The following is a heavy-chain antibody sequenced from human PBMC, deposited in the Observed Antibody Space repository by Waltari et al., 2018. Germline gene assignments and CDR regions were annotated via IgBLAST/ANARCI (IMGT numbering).Heavy chain of an antibody. CDR2: INDSGTT. D-gene: IGHD3-16*01. J-gene: IGHJ6*03. V-gene: IGHV4-59*11. CDR3: AGAYGYYYYYMDV. Sequence: QVQLQQSGPGLVKPSETLSLTCIVSGGPLRSPYWTWIRQSPGKGLEWIGYINDSGTTDYNPSLKSRLSISLDTSKNQFSLKLTSVTAADTAVYYCAGAYGYYYYYMDVWGKGTTVTVSS. CDR1: GGPLRSPY.